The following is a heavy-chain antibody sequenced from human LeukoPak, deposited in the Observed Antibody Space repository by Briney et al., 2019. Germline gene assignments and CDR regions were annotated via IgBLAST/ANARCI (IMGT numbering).Heavy chain of an antibody. V-gene: IGHV3-66*01. Sequence: GGSLRLSYAASGFTVSSNYMSWVRQAPGKGLEWVSVIYSGGSTYYADSVKGRFTISRDNSKNTLYLQMNSLRAEDTAVYYCARDGGSSLDYWGQGTLVTVSS. CDR3: ARDGGSSLDY. D-gene: IGHD1-26*01. J-gene: IGHJ4*02. CDR2: IYSGGST. CDR1: GFTVSSNY.